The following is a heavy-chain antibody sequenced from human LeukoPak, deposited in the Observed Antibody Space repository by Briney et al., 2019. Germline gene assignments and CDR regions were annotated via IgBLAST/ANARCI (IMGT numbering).Heavy chain of an antibody. CDR1: GNYW. J-gene: IGHJ4*02. V-gene: IGHV3-74*01. Sequence: GGSLRLSCVASGNYWMHWVRQAPGKGLVWVSHINSDGSWTTYADSVKGRFTISKDNAKNTVYLQMNSLRAEDTAVYYCTLILNWGQGTLVTVSS. CDR2: INSDGSWT. D-gene: IGHD3-16*01. CDR3: TLILN.